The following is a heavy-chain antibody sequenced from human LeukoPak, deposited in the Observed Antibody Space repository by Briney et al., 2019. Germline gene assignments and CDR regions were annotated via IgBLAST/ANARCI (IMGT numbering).Heavy chain of an antibody. CDR2: IYYSGST. J-gene: IGHJ4*02. D-gene: IGHD6-13*01. CDR3: ASGPYSSSWTY. CDR1: GVSISSYF. Sequence: SETLFLSCTVSGVSISSYFWSWIRQPPGRGLEWIGYIYYSGSTNYNPSLKSRVTISVDTSKNQFSLKLSSVTAADTAVYYCASGPYSSSWTYWGQGTLVTVSS. V-gene: IGHV4-59*01.